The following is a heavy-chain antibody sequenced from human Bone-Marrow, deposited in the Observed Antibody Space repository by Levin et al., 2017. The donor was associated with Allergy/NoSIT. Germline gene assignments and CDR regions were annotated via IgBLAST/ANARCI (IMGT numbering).Heavy chain of an antibody. V-gene: IGHV3-48*03. CDR2: ISTSGATI. CDR3: ARARVAVAVNDAFDI. CDR1: GFTFSSYE. Sequence: GESLKISCAASGFTFSSYEMNWVRQAPGKGLEWVSYISTSGATIHYADSVKGRFTISRDNAKNSLFLQMNSLRAEDTAIYYCARARVAVAVNDAFDIWGQGTTVTVSS. J-gene: IGHJ3*02. D-gene: IGHD6-19*01.